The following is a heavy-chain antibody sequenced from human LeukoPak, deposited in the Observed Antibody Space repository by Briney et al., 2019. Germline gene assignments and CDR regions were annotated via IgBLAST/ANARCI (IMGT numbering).Heavy chain of an antibody. V-gene: IGHV4-34*01. D-gene: IGHD3-3*01. CDR3: ARGRYDFWSGYFASGYYFDY. CDR1: GGSFSGYY. Sequence: SETLSLTCAVYGGSFSGYYWSWIRQPPGKGLEWIGEINHRGSTNYNPSLKSRVTISVDTSKNQFSLKLSSVTAADTAVYYCARGRYDFWSGYFASGYYFDYWGQGTLVTVSS. CDR2: INHRGST. J-gene: IGHJ4*02.